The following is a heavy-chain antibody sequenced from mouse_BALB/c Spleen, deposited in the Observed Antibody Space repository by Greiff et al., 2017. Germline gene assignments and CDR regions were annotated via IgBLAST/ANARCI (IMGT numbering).Heavy chain of an antibody. CDR3: ARSRDGNYEESAMDY. Sequence: VQLQQSGPELVKPGASVKISCKASGYSFTGYFMNWVMQSHGKSLEWIGRINPYNGDTFYNQKFKGKATLTVDKSSSTAHMELRSLASEDSAVYYCARSRDGNYEESAMDYWGQGTSVTVSS. J-gene: IGHJ4*01. D-gene: IGHD2-1*01. CDR2: INPYNGDT. V-gene: IGHV1-20*02. CDR1: GYSFTGYF.